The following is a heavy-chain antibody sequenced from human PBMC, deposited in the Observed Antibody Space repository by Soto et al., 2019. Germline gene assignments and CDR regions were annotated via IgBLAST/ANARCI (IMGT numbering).Heavy chain of an antibody. CDR2: INHSGST. CDR3: ARGRSPGY. J-gene: IGHJ4*02. V-gene: IGHV4-34*01. CDR1: GGSFSGYY. Sequence: QVQLQQWGAGLLKPSETLSLTCAVYGGSFSGYYWSWIRQPPGKGLEWIGEINHSGSTNYNPSLKSRVPISEHTSKNQFSLRLSSVTAADAAVYYCARGRSPGYLGQGTLVTVSS.